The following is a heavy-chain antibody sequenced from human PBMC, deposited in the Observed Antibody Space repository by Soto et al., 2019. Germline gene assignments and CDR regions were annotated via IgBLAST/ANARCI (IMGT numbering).Heavy chain of an antibody. CDR3: ARDRIIAARPLYFDY. V-gene: IGHV3-30-3*01. Sequence: GGSLRLSCAASGFTFSSYAMHWVRQAPGKGLEWVAVISYDGSNKYYADSVKGRFTISRDNSKNTLYLQMNSLRAEDTAVYYCARDRIIAARPLYFDYWGQGTLVTVSS. CDR1: GFTFSSYA. CDR2: ISYDGSNK. J-gene: IGHJ4*02. D-gene: IGHD6-6*01.